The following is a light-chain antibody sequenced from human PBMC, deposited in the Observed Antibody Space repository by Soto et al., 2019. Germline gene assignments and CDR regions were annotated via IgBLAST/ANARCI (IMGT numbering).Light chain of an antibody. V-gene: IGKV1-5*03. J-gene: IGKJ1*01. Sequence: DIQMTQSPSTLSASVGDRVTITCRASQSISSWLAWYQQKPGKAPKLLIYKASSLESGVPSRFSGSGSGTEFTLTISSLQHDDFATYYCQQYNSYSQTFGQGTNVDIK. CDR1: QSISSW. CDR2: KAS. CDR3: QQYNSYSQT.